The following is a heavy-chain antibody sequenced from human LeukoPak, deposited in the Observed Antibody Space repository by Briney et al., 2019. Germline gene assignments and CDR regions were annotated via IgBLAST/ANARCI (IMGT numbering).Heavy chain of an antibody. V-gene: IGHV4-61*05. Sequence: SETLSLTCTVSGGSISSSSYYWGWIRQPPGKGLEWIGYIYYSGSTNYNPSLKSRVTISVDTSKNQFSLKLSSVTAADTAVYYCARGGDGYIDFDYWGQGTLVTVSS. CDR1: GGSISSSSYY. CDR3: ARGGDGYIDFDY. CDR2: IYYSGST. J-gene: IGHJ4*02. D-gene: IGHD5-24*01.